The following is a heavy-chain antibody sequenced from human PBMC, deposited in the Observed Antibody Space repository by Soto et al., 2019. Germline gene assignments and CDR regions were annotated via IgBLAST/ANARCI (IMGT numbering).Heavy chain of an antibody. Sequence: EVQLVESGGGLVQPGRSLRLSCAASGFTFDDYAMHWVRQAPGKGLEWGSGISWNSGSIGYADSVKGRFTISRDNAKNSLYLQMNSLRAEDTALYYCAKAKTMVRGVTFDYWGQGTLVTVSS. CDR1: GFTFDDYA. J-gene: IGHJ4*02. D-gene: IGHD3-10*01. V-gene: IGHV3-9*01. CDR3: AKAKTMVRGVTFDY. CDR2: ISWNSGSI.